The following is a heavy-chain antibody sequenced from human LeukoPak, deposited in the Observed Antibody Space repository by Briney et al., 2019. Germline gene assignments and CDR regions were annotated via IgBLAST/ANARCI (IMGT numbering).Heavy chain of an antibody. D-gene: IGHD1-26*01. CDR2: IYSGGST. Sequence: PGGSLRLSCAASGFTFSSYWMGWVRQAPGKGLEWVSFIYSGGSTYYADSVKGRFTISSDNSKNTLYLQMNSLRVEDTAVYYCARVGEGAAKDWGQGTLVTVSS. J-gene: IGHJ4*02. V-gene: IGHV3-53*01. CDR1: GFTFSSYW. CDR3: ARVGEGAAKD.